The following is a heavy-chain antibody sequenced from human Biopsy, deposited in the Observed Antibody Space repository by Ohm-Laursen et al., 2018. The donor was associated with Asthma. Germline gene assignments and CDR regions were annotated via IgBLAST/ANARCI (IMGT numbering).Heavy chain of an antibody. Sequence: GASVKVSCKTSGYTFNNAGITWVRQAPGQGLEWMGWISVYNGNTKVAQKLQDRVTMITDTSTSTAYMELRSLRSDDTAVYFCARAVDYSHYYGMDVWGQGTTVTVS. CDR1: GYTFNNAG. J-gene: IGHJ6*02. V-gene: IGHV1-18*01. CDR3: ARAVDYSHYYGMDV. CDR2: ISVYNGNT. D-gene: IGHD3-10*01.